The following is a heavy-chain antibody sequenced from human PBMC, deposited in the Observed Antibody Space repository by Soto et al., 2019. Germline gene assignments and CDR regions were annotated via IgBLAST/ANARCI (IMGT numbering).Heavy chain of an antibody. D-gene: IGHD5-12*01. CDR3: ASRDGYKIDWYFDL. J-gene: IGHJ2*01. CDR2: IYQSGST. V-gene: IGHV4-30-2*01. CDR1: GVCISSGGYS. Sequence: QLQLQESGSGLVKPSQTLSLTCAVSGVCISSGGYSWSWIRQPPGKGLEWLGYIYQSGSTYYTPSLKSRVTISVDRSKNQFSLKLSSVTAADTAVYYCASRDGYKIDWYFDLWGRGTLVTVSS.